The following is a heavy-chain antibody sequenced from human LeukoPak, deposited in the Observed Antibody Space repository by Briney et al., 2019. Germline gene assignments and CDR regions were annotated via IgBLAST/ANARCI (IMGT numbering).Heavy chain of an antibody. D-gene: IGHD3-9*01. J-gene: IGHJ4*02. CDR3: ARGHYDVLAASYKWTPDY. Sequence: GGSLRLSCAASGFTFNTFNMNWVRQAPGKGLEWVSSITSGGDYIYSADSVKGRFPTSRAKAKNPLSLQLNSLRVEDTAVYYCARGHYDVLAASYKWTPDYWGQGTLVTVSS. CDR1: GFTFNTFN. CDR2: ITSGGDYI. V-gene: IGHV3-21*01.